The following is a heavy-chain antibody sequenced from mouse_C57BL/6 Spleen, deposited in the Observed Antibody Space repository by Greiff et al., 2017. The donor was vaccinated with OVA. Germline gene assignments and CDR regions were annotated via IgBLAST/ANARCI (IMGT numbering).Heavy chain of an antibody. J-gene: IGHJ2*01. CDR1: GYAFSSSW. D-gene: IGHD1-1*01. Sequence: VQLQQSGPELVKPGASVKISCKASGYAFSSSWMNWVKQRPGKGLEWIGRIYPGDGDTNYNGKFKGKATLTADKSSSTAYMQLSSLTSEDSAVYFCAPLYYGSSYEGYYWGKGTTLTVSS. CDR2: IYPGDGDT. CDR3: APLYYGSSYEGYY. V-gene: IGHV1-82*01.